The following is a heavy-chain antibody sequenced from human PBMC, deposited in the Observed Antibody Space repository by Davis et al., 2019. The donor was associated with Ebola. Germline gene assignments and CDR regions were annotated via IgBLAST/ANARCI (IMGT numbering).Heavy chain of an antibody. Sequence: SVKVSCKTSGGSFSSHPISWVRQAPRQGLEWMGGIIPIFDTPHYAQKFQGRITITADASTSTAYMELSSLRSEDTATYFCARDFDGGNYYFDYWGTGTPVTVSS. CDR3: ARDFDGGNYYFDY. CDR1: GGSFSSHP. D-gene: IGHD3-9*01. J-gene: IGHJ4*02. V-gene: IGHV1-69*13. CDR2: IIPIFDTP.